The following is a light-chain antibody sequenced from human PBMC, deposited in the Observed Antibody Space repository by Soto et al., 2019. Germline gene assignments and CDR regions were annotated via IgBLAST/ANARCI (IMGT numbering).Light chain of an antibody. CDR1: QSFRGL. Sequence: EVVLTQSPVTLSLSPGERATLSCRASQSFRGLLAWYQQKPGQAPRLLIYDAYNRTTGIPPRFSGSGSGTDFTVTISSLEPEDSAVYYCQQRHMSPITFRQGTRLEIK. V-gene: IGKV3-11*01. CDR2: DAY. CDR3: QQRHMSPIT. J-gene: IGKJ5*01.